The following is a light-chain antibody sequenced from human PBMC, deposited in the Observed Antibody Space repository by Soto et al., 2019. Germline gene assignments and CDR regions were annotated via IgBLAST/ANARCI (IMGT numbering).Light chain of an antibody. J-gene: IGKJ3*01. CDR1: QSVSSY. Sequence: EIVLTQSPATLSLSPGERATLSCRASQSVSSYLAWYQQKPGQAPRLLIYDASNRATGIPARFSGSGSGTDFTLTISSQEPEDVAVYYCQKRSNWPPLFTFGPGTKGDIK. V-gene: IGKV3-11*01. CDR3: QKRSNWPPLFT. CDR2: DAS.